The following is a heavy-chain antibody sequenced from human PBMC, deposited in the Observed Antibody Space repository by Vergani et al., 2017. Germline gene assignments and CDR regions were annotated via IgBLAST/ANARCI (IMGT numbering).Heavy chain of an antibody. V-gene: IGHV4-34*01. D-gene: IGHD3-10*01. CDR1: GGSFSGYY. J-gene: IGHJ5*02. CDR3: ARANYGSGSYSGYNWFDP. Sequence: QVQLQQWGAGLLKPSETLSLTCAVYGGSFSGYYWSWIRQPPGKGLGWIGEINHSGSTNYNPSLKSRVTISVDTSKNQFSLKMRSVTDADTAVYYCARANYGSGSYSGYNWFDPWGQGTLVTVSS. CDR2: INHSGST.